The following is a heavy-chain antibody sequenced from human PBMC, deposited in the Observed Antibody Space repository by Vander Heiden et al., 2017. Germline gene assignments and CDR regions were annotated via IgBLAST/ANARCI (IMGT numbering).Heavy chain of an antibody. J-gene: IGHJ3*02. Sequence: EVQLAESGGGSVQPGGSLSLSCAASGFALRSYYTHWVPQATGKGLGWVSAIATAGDTYYLGSVKGRFTISRENAKNSLYLQMNSLRAGDTAVYYCARGGGPEAFDIWGQGTMVTVSS. CDR1: GFALRSYY. CDR2: IATAGDT. D-gene: IGHD3-16*01. CDR3: ARGGGPEAFDI. V-gene: IGHV3-13*01.